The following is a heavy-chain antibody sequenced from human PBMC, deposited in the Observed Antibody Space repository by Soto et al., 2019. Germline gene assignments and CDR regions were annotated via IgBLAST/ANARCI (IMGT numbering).Heavy chain of an antibody. V-gene: IGHV1-3*01. J-gene: IGHJ4*02. D-gene: IGHD3-22*01. CDR2: INAGNGNT. Sequence: QVQLVQSGAEVKKPGASVKVSCKASGYTFTSYAMHWVRQAPGQRLEWMGWINAGNGNTKYSQKFQGRVTITRDTSASTAYMELSSLRSEDTAVYYCARPYYYDSSGYYYEGGYYFDYWGQGTLVTVSS. CDR1: GYTFTSYA. CDR3: ARPYYYDSSGYYYEGGYYFDY.